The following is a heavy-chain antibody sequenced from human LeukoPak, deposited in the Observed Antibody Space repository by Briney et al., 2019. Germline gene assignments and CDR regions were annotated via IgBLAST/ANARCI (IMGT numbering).Heavy chain of an antibody. V-gene: IGHV1-8*01. CDR1: GYTFTSYD. Sequence: ASVKVSCKASGYTFTSYDINWVRQATGQGLKWMGWMNPNSGNTGYAQKFQGRVTMTRNTSISTAYMELSSLRSEDAALYYCARAAWVSTSSKYYFDNWGQGTLVTVSS. CDR2: MNPNSGNT. CDR3: ARAAWVSTSSKYYFDN. J-gene: IGHJ4*02. D-gene: IGHD2-21*01.